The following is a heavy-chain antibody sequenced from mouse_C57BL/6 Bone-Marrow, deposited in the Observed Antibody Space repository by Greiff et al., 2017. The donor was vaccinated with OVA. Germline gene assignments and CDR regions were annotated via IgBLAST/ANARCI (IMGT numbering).Heavy chain of an antibody. Sequence: EVQLVESGGGLVQPGGSLSLSCAASGFTFTDYYMSWVRQPPGKALEWLGFIRNKANGYTTEYSASVKGRFTISRDNSQSILYLQMNALRAEDRATYYCARSYYGSSRAFAYWGQGTLVTVSA. CDR3: ARSYYGSSRAFAY. CDR1: GFTFTDYY. D-gene: IGHD1-1*01. J-gene: IGHJ3*01. CDR2: IRNKANGYTT. V-gene: IGHV7-3*01.